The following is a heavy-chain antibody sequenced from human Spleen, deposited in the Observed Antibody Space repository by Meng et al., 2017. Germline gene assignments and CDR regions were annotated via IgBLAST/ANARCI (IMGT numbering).Heavy chain of an antibody. CDR2: IWHAGGT. D-gene: IGHD6-19*01. CDR3: AIDGSGWQQEDF. J-gene: IGHJ4*02. CDR1: GGSMNNDHW. Sequence: QVQLHGSGPGLLKPSETLSLTCTGSGGSMNNDHWWSWVRQTPGKGLEWIGEIWHAGGTNYNPSFKSRVTMSIDKSNNQFSLKLTSVTAADTAVYYCAIDGSGWQQEDFWGQGTLVTVSS. V-gene: IGHV4-4*02.